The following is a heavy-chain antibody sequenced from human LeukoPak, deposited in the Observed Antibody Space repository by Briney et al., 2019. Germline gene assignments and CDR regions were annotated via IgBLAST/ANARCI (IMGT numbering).Heavy chain of an antibody. D-gene: IGHD3-10*01. CDR2: INHSGST. Sequence: SETLSLTCAVYGGSFSGYYWSWIRQPPGKGLEWIGEINHSGSTNYNPSLKSRVTISVDTSKNQFSLKLSSVTAADTAVYYCARGQKPPGYYYGSGSYYRYDAFDIWGQGTMVTASS. CDR3: ARGQKPPGYYYGSGSYYRYDAFDI. V-gene: IGHV4-34*01. J-gene: IGHJ3*02. CDR1: GGSFSGYY.